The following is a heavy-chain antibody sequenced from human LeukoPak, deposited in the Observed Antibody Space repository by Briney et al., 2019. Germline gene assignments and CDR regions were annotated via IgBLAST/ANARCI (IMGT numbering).Heavy chain of an antibody. CDR1: GGSISSYY. J-gene: IGHJ6*03. V-gene: IGHV4-59*01. D-gene: IGHD6-13*01. CDR2: IYYSGST. Sequence: SETLSLTCTVSGGSISSYYWSWIRQPPGKGLEWIGYIYYSGSTNYNPSLKSRVTISVDTSKNQFSLKLSSVTAADTAVYYCARAAAGTGYYYYYYMDVWGKGTTVTISS. CDR3: ARAAAGTGYYYYYYMDV.